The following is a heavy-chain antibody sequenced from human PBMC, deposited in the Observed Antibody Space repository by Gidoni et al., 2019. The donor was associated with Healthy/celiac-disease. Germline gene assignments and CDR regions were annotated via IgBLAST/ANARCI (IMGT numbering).Heavy chain of an antibody. Sequence: EVQLLESGGGLVQPGGSLRLSCAASGFTFSSYAMSWVRQAPGKGLEWVSAISGSGGSTYYADSVKGRFTISRDNSKNTLYLQMNSLRAEDTAVYYCAKVRGLAYCGGDCFTYFDYWGQGTLVTVSS. CDR1: GFTFSSYA. CDR2: ISGSGGST. V-gene: IGHV3-23*01. CDR3: AKVRGLAYCGGDCFTYFDY. J-gene: IGHJ4*02. D-gene: IGHD2-21*02.